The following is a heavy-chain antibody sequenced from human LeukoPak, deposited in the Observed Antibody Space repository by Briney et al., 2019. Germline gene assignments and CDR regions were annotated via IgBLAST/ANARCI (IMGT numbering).Heavy chain of an antibody. CDR3: AKHGSGFDS. V-gene: IGHV3-23*01. CDR1: GFTFSSFG. CDR2: ISGSGSST. Sequence: GGSLRLSCAASGFTFSSFGMNWVRQAPGKGLEWVSGISGSGSSTAYADSVKGRFTISRDSSKSTVFLQMNSLRAKDTAIYYCAKHGSGFDSWGQGTLVTVSS. J-gene: IGHJ4*02. D-gene: IGHD2-2*03.